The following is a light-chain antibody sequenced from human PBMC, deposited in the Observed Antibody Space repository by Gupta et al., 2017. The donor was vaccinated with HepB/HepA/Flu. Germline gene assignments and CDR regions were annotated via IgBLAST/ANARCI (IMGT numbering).Light chain of an antibody. Sequence: EIVLTQSPATLSLSPGERATLSCRASQSVSSYLAWYQQKPGQAPRLPIYDASNRATGIPARFSGRGSGTDFTLTISGLEPEDFAVYYCQQRSNWPLTFGGGTKVEIK. CDR3: QQRSNWPLT. CDR2: DAS. CDR1: QSVSSY. V-gene: IGKV3-11*01. J-gene: IGKJ4*01.